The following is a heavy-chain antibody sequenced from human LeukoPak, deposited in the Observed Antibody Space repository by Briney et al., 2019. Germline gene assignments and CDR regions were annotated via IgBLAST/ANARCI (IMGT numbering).Heavy chain of an antibody. J-gene: IGHJ4*02. Sequence: SETLSLTCTVSGGSISSSSYYWGWIRQPPGKGLEWIGSIYYSGSTYYNPSLKSRVTISVDTSKNQFSLKLSSVTAADTAVYYCARGVEMATITTSPYFDYWGREPWSPSPQ. CDR2: IYYSGST. V-gene: IGHV4-39*01. CDR1: GGSISSSSYY. CDR3: ARGVEMATITTSPYFDY. D-gene: IGHD5-24*01.